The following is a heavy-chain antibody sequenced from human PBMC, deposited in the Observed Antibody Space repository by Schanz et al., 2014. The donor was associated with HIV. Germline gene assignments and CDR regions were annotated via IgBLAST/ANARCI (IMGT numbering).Heavy chain of an antibody. J-gene: IGHJ4*02. Sequence: EVQLLESGGGLVQPGGSLRLTCAASGLTFSGSAMNWVRQAPGKGLEWVSAISGSGGGTFYAGSVKGRFTISRDNSKNTLYLQMSDLKDEDTAVYYCAKDLRHTSGPFDYRGQGTLVTVSS. CDR2: ISGSGGGT. CDR1: GLTFSGSA. V-gene: IGHV3-23*01. CDR3: AKDLRHTSGPFDY. D-gene: IGHD6-19*01.